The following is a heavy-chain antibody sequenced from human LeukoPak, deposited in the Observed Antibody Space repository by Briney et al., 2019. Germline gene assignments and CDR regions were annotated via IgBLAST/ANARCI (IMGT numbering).Heavy chain of an antibody. CDR2: INHSGNT. J-gene: IGHJ6*03. CDR3: ARGLRFIQGPGYYYMDV. Sequence: SETLSLTCAVYGGSFNAYYWTWIRQTPGKGLEWIGEINHSGNTNYNPSLESRVTISADTSKNQFSLNLGSVTSADTAISYCARGLRFIQGPGYYYMDVWGKGTTVTVSS. CDR1: GGSFNAYY. V-gene: IGHV4-34*01. D-gene: IGHD3-16*02.